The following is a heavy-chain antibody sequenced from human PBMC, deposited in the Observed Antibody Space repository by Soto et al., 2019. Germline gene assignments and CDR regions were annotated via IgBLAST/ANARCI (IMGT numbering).Heavy chain of an antibody. CDR1: GYTFTSYG. V-gene: IGHV1-18*04. CDR2: ISAYNGNS. J-gene: IGHJ6*02. Sequence: SVKVSCKASGYTFTSYGISWVRQAPGQGLEWMGWISAYNGNSNYAQKLQGRVTMTTDTSTSTAYMELRSLRSDDTAVYYCARDRYDFWSGYYLYYYYGMDVWGQGTTVTVSS. D-gene: IGHD3-3*01. CDR3: ARDRYDFWSGYYLYYYYGMDV.